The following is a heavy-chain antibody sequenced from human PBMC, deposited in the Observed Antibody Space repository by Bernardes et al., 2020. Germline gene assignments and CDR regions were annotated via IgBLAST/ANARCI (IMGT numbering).Heavy chain of an antibody. Sequence: SLEVCWEASGGTFSSYAISWVRQAPGQGLEWMGGIIPIFGTANYAQKFQGSVTITADKSTSTAYMELSSLRSEDTAVYYCAVGPYSGSYYDSFDYWGQGTLVTVSS. CDR2: IIPIFGTA. V-gene: IGHV1-69*06. CDR3: AVGPYSGSYYDSFDY. J-gene: IGHJ4*02. CDR1: GGTFSSYA. D-gene: IGHD1-26*01.